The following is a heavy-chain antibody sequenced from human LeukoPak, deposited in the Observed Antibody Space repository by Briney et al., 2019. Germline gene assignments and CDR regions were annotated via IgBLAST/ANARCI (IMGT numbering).Heavy chain of an antibody. Sequence: GGSLRLSCAASGFTFSSYEMNWVRHAPGKGLEWVSAISSDSDYIYYADSVKGRFTISRDNAKSSVSLQMNSLRDDDTAVYYCARIFRYQLVDYYALDVWGQGTTVTVSS. CDR1: GFTFSSYE. J-gene: IGHJ6*02. CDR2: ISSDSDYI. CDR3: ARIFRYQLVDYYALDV. V-gene: IGHV3-21*01. D-gene: IGHD2-2*01.